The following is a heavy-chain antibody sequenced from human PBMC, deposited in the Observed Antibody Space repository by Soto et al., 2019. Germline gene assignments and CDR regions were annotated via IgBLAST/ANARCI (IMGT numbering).Heavy chain of an antibody. CDR2: IKQDGSEK. CDR1: GFTFSSYW. D-gene: IGHD3-10*01. Sequence: PGGSLRLSCAASGFTFSSYWMSWVRQAPGKGLEWVANIKQDGSEKYYVDSVKGRFTISRDNAKNSLYLQMNSLRAEETAVYYCARDRSTMVRGVYYYYGMDVWGQGTTVTVSS. V-gene: IGHV3-7*03. J-gene: IGHJ6*02. CDR3: ARDRSTMVRGVYYYYGMDV.